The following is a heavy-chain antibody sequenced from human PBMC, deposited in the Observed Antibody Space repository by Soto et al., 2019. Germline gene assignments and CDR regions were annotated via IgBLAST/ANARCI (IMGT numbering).Heavy chain of an antibody. V-gene: IGHV5-10-1*01. CDR1: GYSFTTFW. D-gene: IGHD2-2*01. J-gene: IGHJ5*02. Sequence: GESLKISCKGSGYSFTTFWITWVRQMPGKGLEWMGTVDPRDSYTNYSPSFQGHVTISADKSISTAYLQWSSLKASDTAIYYWVRQYCTRTTCDGWFDPWGQGTLVTVSS. CDR2: VDPRDSYT. CDR3: VRQYCTRTTCDGWFDP.